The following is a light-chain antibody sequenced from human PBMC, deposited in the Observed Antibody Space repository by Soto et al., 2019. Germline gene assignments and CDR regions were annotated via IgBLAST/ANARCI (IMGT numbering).Light chain of an antibody. J-gene: IGKJ1*01. Sequence: EIVMTQSPATLSVSPGERATLSCRASESVSRNLAWFQQKPGQAPRLLIHGASTRATGIPARFSGSGSGTEFTLTISSLQSEDFAVYYCQQYNNWPRTFGQGTKVEIK. V-gene: IGKV3-15*01. CDR1: ESVSRN. CDR2: GAS. CDR3: QQYNNWPRT.